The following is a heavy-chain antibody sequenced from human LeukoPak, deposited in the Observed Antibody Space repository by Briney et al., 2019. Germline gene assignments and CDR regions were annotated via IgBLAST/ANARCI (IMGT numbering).Heavy chain of an antibody. CDR2: ITYSTGDT. D-gene: IGHD2-15*01. CDR1: GFTFSSYT. V-gene: IGHV3-23*01. J-gene: IGHJ4*02. Sequence: GGSLRLSCAASGFTFSSYTMSWVRQAPGKALEWVSAITYSTGDTYHADSVKGRFTISGDNSKNTLYMQMNNLRAEDTAVYYCAKGSGAGRPYYFDQWGQGTLVTVSS. CDR3: AKGSGAGRPYYFDQ.